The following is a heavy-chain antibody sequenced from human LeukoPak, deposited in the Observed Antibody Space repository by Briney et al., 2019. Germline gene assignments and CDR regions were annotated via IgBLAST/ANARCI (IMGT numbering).Heavy chain of an antibody. V-gene: IGHV1-2*02. CDR2: VNPNSGGT. Sequence: ASVKVSCKASGYTFTDYYMHWVRQAPGQGLEWVGWVNPNSGGTNYGQKFQGRVTMTRDTSISTAYMELSRLRSDDTAVYYCAVAGGYSYGFDYWGQGTLVTVSS. CDR1: GYTFTDYY. D-gene: IGHD5-18*01. J-gene: IGHJ4*02. CDR3: AVAGGYSYGFDY.